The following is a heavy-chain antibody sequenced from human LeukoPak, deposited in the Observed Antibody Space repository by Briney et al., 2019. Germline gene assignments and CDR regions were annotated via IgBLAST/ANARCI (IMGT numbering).Heavy chain of an antibody. V-gene: IGHV1-2*02. D-gene: IGHD3-22*01. Sequence: GASVKVSCKASGYTFTSYAMHWVRQAPGQGLEWMGWINPNSGGTNYAQKFQGRVTMTRDTSISTAYMELSRLRSDDTAVYYCARDFTTYYYDSSGYPLGLWGQGTLVTVSS. CDR2: INPNSGGT. CDR1: GYTFTSYA. CDR3: ARDFTTYYYDSSGYPLGL. J-gene: IGHJ4*02.